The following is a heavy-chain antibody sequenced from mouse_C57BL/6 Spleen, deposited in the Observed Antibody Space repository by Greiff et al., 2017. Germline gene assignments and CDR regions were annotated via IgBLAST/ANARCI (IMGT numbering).Heavy chain of an antibody. CDR1: GYAFSSYW. Sequence: QVQLQQSGAELVKPGASVKISCKASGYAFSSYWMNWVKQRPGKGLERIGQIYPGDGDTNYNGKFKGKATLTADKSSSTAYMQLSSLTSEDSAVYFCARSGDYGYAMDYWGQGTSVTVSS. J-gene: IGHJ4*01. V-gene: IGHV1-80*01. CDR2: IYPGDGDT. D-gene: IGHD2-4*01. CDR3: ARSGDYGYAMDY.